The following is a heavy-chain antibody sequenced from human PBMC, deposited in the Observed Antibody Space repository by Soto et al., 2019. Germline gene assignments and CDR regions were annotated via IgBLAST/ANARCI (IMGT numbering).Heavy chain of an antibody. J-gene: IGHJ5*02. V-gene: IGHV3-21*01. CDR3: ARSPTTTPPWFDP. D-gene: IGHD4-17*01. CDR1: GFTFSSYS. CDR2: ISSSSSYI. Sequence: GGSLRLSCAASGFTFSSYSMNWFRQAPGKGLEWVSSISSSSSYIYYADSVKGRFTISRDNAKNSLYLQMNSLRAEDTAVYYCARSPTTTPPWFDPWGQGTLVTVSS.